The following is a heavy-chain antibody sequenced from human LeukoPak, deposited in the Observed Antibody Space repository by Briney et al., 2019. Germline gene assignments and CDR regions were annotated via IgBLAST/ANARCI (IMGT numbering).Heavy chain of an antibody. Sequence: ASVKVSCKASGYTFTSYGISWVRQAPGQGLEWMGWISACNGNTNYAQKLQGRVTMTTDTSTSTAYMELRSVRSDDTAVYYCARAARNYGGVYFQHWGQGTLVTVSS. CDR1: GYTFTSYG. J-gene: IGHJ1*01. CDR2: ISACNGNT. CDR3: ARAARNYGGVYFQH. D-gene: IGHD2-8*02. V-gene: IGHV1-18*01.